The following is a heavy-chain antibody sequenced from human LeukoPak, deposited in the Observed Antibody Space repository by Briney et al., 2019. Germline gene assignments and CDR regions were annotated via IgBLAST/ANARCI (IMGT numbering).Heavy chain of an antibody. CDR1: GFTFSTYW. V-gene: IGHV3-7*04. Sequence: GGSLRLSCAASGFTFSTYWMSWVRQAPGKGLEWVANIKQDGREKYYVDSVKGRFTMSRDNANNPLYLQLNSLRAEGTAVYYCARGEYYDSSGYYADYWGQGTLVTVSS. D-gene: IGHD3-22*01. CDR3: ARGEYYDSSGYYADY. J-gene: IGHJ4*02. CDR2: IKQDGREK.